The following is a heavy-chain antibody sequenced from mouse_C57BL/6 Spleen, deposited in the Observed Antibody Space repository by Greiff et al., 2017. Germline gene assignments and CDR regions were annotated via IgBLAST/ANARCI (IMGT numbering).Heavy chain of an antibody. Sequence: VKLVESGAELAKPGASVKLSCKASGYPFTSYWLHWVTQRPGQGLEWIGYINPSSGYTKYNQKFKDKATFTADKSSSPAYMQLSSLTYEDSAVYYCARWDGKGFAYWGQGTLVTVSA. CDR1: GYPFTSYW. J-gene: IGHJ3*01. D-gene: IGHD2-1*01. V-gene: IGHV1-7*01. CDR2: INPSSGYT. CDR3: ARWDGKGFAY.